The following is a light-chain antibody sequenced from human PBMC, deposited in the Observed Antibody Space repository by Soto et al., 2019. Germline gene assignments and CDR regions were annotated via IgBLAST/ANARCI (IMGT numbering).Light chain of an antibody. CDR2: DTS. V-gene: IGLV7-46*01. CDR3: LLSYSGARGV. Sequence: QAVVTQEPSLTVSPGGTVTLTCGSSTGAVTSGHYPYWFQQKPGQAPRTLIYDTSNKHSWTPARFSGSLLGGKAALTLSGAQPEDEAEYYCLLSYSGARGVSGGGTQLTVL. J-gene: IGLJ3*02. CDR1: TGAVTSGHY.